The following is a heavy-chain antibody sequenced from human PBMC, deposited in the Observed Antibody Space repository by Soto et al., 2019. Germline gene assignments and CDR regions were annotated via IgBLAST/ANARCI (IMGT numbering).Heavy chain of an antibody. J-gene: IGHJ4*02. CDR1: GGSVSSGNYY. CDR2: FYYTGSI. D-gene: IGHD1-26*01. Sequence: SETLSLTCTVSGGSVSSGNYYWSWIRQPPGKGLEWIGYFYYTGSINYNPSLKSRVTISVDTSKNQFSLKLSSVTAADTAVYYCARGLISGSHYSGGWYYFDSWGQGTQVTVSS. V-gene: IGHV4-61*01. CDR3: ARGLISGSHYSGGWYYFDS.